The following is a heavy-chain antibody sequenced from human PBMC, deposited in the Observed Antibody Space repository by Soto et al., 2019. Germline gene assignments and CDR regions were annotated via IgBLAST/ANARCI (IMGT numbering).Heavy chain of an antibody. CDR3: ARDYCSGGSCYSGQFGY. Sequence: VQLVESGGGLVQPGGSLRLSCAASGFTFSSYSMNWVRQAPGKGLEWVSYISSSSSTIYYADSVKGRFTISSDNAKNSLYLQMNSLRAEDTAVYYCARDYCSGGSCYSGQFGYWGQGTLVTVSS. CDR2: ISSSSSTI. D-gene: IGHD2-15*01. J-gene: IGHJ4*02. V-gene: IGHV3-48*01. CDR1: GFTFSSYS.